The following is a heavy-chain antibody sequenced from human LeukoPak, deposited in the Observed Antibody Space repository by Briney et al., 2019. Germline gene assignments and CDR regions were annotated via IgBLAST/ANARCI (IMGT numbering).Heavy chain of an antibody. Sequence: GGSLRLSCAASGFTFRHYAVHWVRQAPGRGLEWVAVLSFGGAHKYYAESVKGRFTISKDNSNNTLFLQMDSLRLEDTALYYCVRARAGGLDYWGQGTLVTVSS. CDR3: VRARAGGLDY. CDR2: LSFGGAHK. D-gene: IGHD3-16*01. J-gene: IGHJ4*02. CDR1: GFTFRHYA. V-gene: IGHV3-30*04.